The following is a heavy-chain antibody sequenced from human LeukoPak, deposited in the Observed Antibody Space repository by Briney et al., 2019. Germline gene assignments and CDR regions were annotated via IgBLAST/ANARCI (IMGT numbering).Heavy chain of an antibody. CDR3: AKDPANQLLYPAHFSH. CDR1: GFTFSSYV. J-gene: IGHJ1*01. Sequence: PGGSLRLSCAASGFTFSSYVMNWVRQAPGKGLEWVSAISGSGVSTSYADSVKGRSTISRDNSKNTLYLHMNSLRVEDTAIYFCAKDPANQLLYPAHFSHWGQGTLVTVSS. V-gene: IGHV3-23*01. CDR2: ISGSGVST. D-gene: IGHD2-2*01.